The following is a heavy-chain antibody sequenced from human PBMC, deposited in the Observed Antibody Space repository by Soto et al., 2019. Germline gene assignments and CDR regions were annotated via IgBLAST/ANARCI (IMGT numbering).Heavy chain of an antibody. CDR2: INLSGSP. CDR1: GGSFSGYY. V-gene: IGHV4-34*02. D-gene: IGHD3-10*01. Sequence: QLHLEQRGAGLLKPSETLSLTCDVYGGSFSGYYWGWIRQAPGKGLEWIVDINLSGSPNYNPSLQSRVSVSLDSSKTHFSLHLNSVTGAATAVYYCATFPPEGRTATPRGDDAFDLWGQGTLVTVSS. J-gene: IGHJ3*01. CDR3: ATFPPEGRTATPRGDDAFDL.